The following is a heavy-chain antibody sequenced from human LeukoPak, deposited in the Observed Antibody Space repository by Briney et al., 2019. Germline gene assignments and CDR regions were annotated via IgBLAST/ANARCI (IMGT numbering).Heavy chain of an antibody. J-gene: IGHJ3*02. CDR2: INHSGST. Sequence: PSETLSLTCAVYGGSFSGDYWSWIRQPPGKGLEWIGEINHSGSTNYNPSLKSRVTISVDTSKNQFSLNLSAVTAADTAVYHCASYSGIYSAFEIWSQGTLVTVSS. D-gene: IGHD1-26*01. CDR3: ASYSGIYSAFEI. CDR1: GGSFSGDY. V-gene: IGHV4-34*01.